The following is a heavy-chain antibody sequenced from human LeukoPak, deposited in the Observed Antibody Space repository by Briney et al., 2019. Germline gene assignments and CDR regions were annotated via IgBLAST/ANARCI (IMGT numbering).Heavy chain of an antibody. CDR1: GGSISSSSYY. Sequence: SETLSLTCTVSGGSISSSSYYWVWIRQPPGKGLEWIGSIYYSGSTYYNPSLKSRVTISVDTSKNQFSLKLSSVTAADTAVYYCARHHALIHPPFDYWGQGSLVTVSS. V-gene: IGHV4-39*01. J-gene: IGHJ4*02. CDR3: ARHHALIHPPFDY. CDR2: IYYSGST. D-gene: IGHD2/OR15-2a*01.